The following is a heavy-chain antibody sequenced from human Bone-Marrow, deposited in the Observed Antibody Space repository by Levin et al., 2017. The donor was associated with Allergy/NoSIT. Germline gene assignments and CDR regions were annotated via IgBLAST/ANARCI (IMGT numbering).Heavy chain of an antibody. Sequence: GGSLRLSCTASGFTFSTYSMNWVRQAPGKGLEWVSSISRTTSYIYYADSVKGRFTISRDNAKNSLYLQMHSLRAEDTAVYYCARGYEGEYWGQGTLVTVSS. V-gene: IGHV3-21*01. D-gene: IGHD3-16*01. J-gene: IGHJ4*02. CDR3: ARGYEGEY. CDR1: GFTFSTYS. CDR2: ISRTTSYI.